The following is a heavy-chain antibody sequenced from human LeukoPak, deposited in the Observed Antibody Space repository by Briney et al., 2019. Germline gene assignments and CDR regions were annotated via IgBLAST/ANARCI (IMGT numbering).Heavy chain of an antibody. V-gene: IGHV4-34*01. J-gene: IGHJ6*04. D-gene: IGHD4/OR15-4a*01. CDR2: INHSGST. Sequence: PSETLSLTCAVYGGSFSGYYWSWIRQPPGKGLEWIGEINHSGSTNYNPSLTSRGTISVDTSKNQFSLKLSSVTAADTAVYYCARAKRSYYYYGMDVWGKGTTVTVSS. CDR1: GGSFSGYY. CDR3: ARAKRSYYYYGMDV.